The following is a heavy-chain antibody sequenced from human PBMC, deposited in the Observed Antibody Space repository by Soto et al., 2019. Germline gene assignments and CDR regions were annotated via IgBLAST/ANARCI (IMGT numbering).Heavy chain of an antibody. J-gene: IGHJ4*02. V-gene: IGHV3-21*01. CDR3: ARESRHDYGDYYSFGY. D-gene: IGHD4-17*01. Sequence: EVRLVESGGGLVKPGGSLRLSCEASGFSFSSYRMNWVRQAPGKGLEWVSSISSSSRHNYTAAPGKGRFPISRDNARSSVSPHMNSLRAEDTAVYYCARESRHDYGDYYSFGYWGQGTLVIVSS. CDR1: GFSFSSYR. CDR2: ISSSSRHN.